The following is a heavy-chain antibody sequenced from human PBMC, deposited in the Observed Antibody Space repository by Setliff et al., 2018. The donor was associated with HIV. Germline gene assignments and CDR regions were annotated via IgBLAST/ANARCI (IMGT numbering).Heavy chain of an antibody. CDR3: ASAGAWQRNALDI. V-gene: IGHV1-46*01. J-gene: IGHJ3*02. D-gene: IGHD5-12*01. CDR1: GYTFTSYH. Sequence: ASVKVSCKTSGYTFTSYHIHWVRQAPGQGLEWMGVINPTGGSTRNTQKFQGRVAMTRDTSTSTVYMELSSLRSEDTAVYYCASAGAWQRNALDIWGQGTMVTVSS. CDR2: INPTGGST.